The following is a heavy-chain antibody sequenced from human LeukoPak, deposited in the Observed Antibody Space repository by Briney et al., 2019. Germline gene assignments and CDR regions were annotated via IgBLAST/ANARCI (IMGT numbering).Heavy chain of an antibody. CDR3: AREEVGVDSSGWLGY. D-gene: IGHD6-19*01. CDR1: GFTFSSYG. Sequence: PGRSLRLSCAASGFTFSSYGMHWVRQAPGKGLVWVSRINSDGSSTSYADSVKGRFTISRDNAKNTLYLQMNSLRAEDTAVYYCAREEVGVDSSGWLGYWGQGTLVTVSS. CDR2: INSDGSST. V-gene: IGHV3-74*01. J-gene: IGHJ4*02.